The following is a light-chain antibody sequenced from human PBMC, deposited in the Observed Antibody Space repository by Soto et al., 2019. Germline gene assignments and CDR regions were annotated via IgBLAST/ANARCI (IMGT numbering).Light chain of an antibody. V-gene: IGLV2-8*01. CDR3: SSYAGSNIYV. J-gene: IGLJ1*01. Sequence: QSVLTQPPSASGSPRQSVTFSCTGTSSDVGRYNYVSWYQQHPGKAPKLLIYGVTQRPSGVPDRFSGSKSGNTASLTVSGLQDEDEGYYYCSSYAGSNIYVFGTGTKVTVL. CDR1: SSDVGRYNY. CDR2: GVT.